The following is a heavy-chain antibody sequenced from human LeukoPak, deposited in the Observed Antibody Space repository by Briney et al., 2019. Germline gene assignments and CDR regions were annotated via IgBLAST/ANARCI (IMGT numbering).Heavy chain of an antibody. CDR2: IKQDGSEK. CDR3: ARDSGGALDC. V-gene: IGHV3-7*01. D-gene: IGHD3-10*01. Sequence: GGPLKPSCEAPGLTIRRNWMVWFRQAPGKGLDWVANIKQDGSEKNYGDSVKGRFTISRDNAKNSLYLQINSLRVEDTAVYYCARDSGGALDCWGQGTLVTVSS. J-gene: IGHJ4*02. CDR1: GLTIRRNW.